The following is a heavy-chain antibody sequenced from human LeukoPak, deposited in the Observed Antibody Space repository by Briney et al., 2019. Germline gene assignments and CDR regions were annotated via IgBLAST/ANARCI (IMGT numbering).Heavy chain of an antibody. D-gene: IGHD6-13*01. CDR3: ARARKTQQPALYYYYGMDV. J-gene: IGHJ6*02. Sequence: PGGSLRLSCAASGFTFSSYAMHWVRQAPGKGLEWVAVISYDGSNKYYADSVKGRFTISRDNSKNTLYLQMNSLRAEDTAVYYCARARKTQQPALYYYYGMDVWGQGTTVTVSS. CDR2: ISYDGSNK. V-gene: IGHV3-30*04. CDR1: GFTFSSYA.